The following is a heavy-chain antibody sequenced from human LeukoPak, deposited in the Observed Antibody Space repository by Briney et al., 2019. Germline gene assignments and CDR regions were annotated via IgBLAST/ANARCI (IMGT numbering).Heavy chain of an antibody. CDR2: ISSSGSTI. CDR3: ARWDYDILTGYRTNDY. D-gene: IGHD3-9*01. J-gene: IGHJ4*02. CDR1: GFTFSSYE. Sequence: QTGGSLRLSCAASGFTFSSYEMNWVRQAPGKGLEWASYISSSGSTIYCADSVKGRFTISRDNAKNSLYLQMNSLRAEDTAVYYCARWDYDILTGYRTNDYWGQGTLVTVSS. V-gene: IGHV3-48*03.